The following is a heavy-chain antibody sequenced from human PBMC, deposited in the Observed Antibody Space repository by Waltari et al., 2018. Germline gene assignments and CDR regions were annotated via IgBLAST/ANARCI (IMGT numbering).Heavy chain of an antibody. CDR3: ARGFDGWPFDY. V-gene: IGHV4-4*02. CDR2: IHHSGST. D-gene: IGHD6-19*01. J-gene: IGHJ4*02. Sequence: QVLLKESGSGLVKPSGTLSLACDVSGGSFSSNDWWSWVRQPPGKGLEWISEIHHSGSTKYNPSLKSRVVMSVDTSKNQVSLTMESVSAADTAVYYCARGFDGWPFDYWGQGILVIVSS. CDR1: GGSFSSNDW.